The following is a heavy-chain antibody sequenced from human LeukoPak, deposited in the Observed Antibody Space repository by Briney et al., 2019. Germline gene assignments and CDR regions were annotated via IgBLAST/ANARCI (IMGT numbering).Heavy chain of an antibody. Sequence: GGSLRLSCAASGFPFSSYAMSWVRQAPGKGLEWVSAISGSGGSTYYADSVKGRFTISRDNSKNTLYLQMNSLRAEDTAVYYCAKTFYDILTGYLYYFDYWGQGTLVTVSS. J-gene: IGHJ4*02. V-gene: IGHV3-23*01. CDR1: GFPFSSYA. CDR3: AKTFYDILTGYLYYFDY. D-gene: IGHD3-9*01. CDR2: ISGSGGST.